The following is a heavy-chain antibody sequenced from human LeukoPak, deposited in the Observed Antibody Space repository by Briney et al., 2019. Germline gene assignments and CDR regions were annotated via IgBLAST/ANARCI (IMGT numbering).Heavy chain of an antibody. CDR1: GFTFSSYE. CDR3: ARVSPYCGGDCYLDY. D-gene: IGHD2-21*02. CDR2: ISSSGSTI. Sequence: GGSLRLSCAASGFTFSSYEMSWVRQAPGKGLEWVSYISSSGSTIYYADSVKGRFTISRDNSKNTLYLQMNSLRAEDTAVYYCARVSPYCGGDCYLDYWGRGTLVTVSS. V-gene: IGHV3-48*03. J-gene: IGHJ4*02.